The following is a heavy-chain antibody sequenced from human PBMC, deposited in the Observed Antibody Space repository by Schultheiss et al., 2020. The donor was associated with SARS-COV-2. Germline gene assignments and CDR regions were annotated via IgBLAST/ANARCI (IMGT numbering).Heavy chain of an antibody. D-gene: IGHD3-22*01. CDR3: ARMRGGYYDSPYFDY. V-gene: IGHV3-53*01. CDR1: GFTVSSNY. J-gene: IGHJ4*02. Sequence: GGSLRLSCAASGFTVSSNYMSWVRQAPGKGLEWVSVIYSGGSTYYADSVKGRFTISRDNSKNTLYLQMNSLRAEDTAVYYCARMRGGYYDSPYFDYWGQGTLVTVSS. CDR2: IYSGGST.